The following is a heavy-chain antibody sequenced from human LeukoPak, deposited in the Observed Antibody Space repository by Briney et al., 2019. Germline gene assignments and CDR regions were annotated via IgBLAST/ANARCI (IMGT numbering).Heavy chain of an antibody. V-gene: IGHV1-18*01. J-gene: IGHJ5*02. Sequence: ASVKVSCKASGYTFTSYGISWVRQAPGQGLEWMGWISAYNGNTNYAQKLQGRVTMTTDTSTSTAYMELRSLRSDDTAVYYCARDIAAAGTRGIHNGFDPWGQGTLVTVSS. CDR1: GYTFTSYG. D-gene: IGHD6-13*01. CDR3: ARDIAAAGTRGIHNGFDP. CDR2: ISAYNGNT.